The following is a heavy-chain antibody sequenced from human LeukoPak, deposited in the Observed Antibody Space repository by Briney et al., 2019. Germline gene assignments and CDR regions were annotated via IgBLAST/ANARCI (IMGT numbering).Heavy chain of an antibody. V-gene: IGHV2-70*11. D-gene: IGHD3-22*01. CDR1: GFSLSTSGMC. CDR3: ARLYYYDSSGYYYESGPFDY. J-gene: IGHJ4*02. CDR2: IDWDDDK. Sequence: ESGPTLVNPTQTLTLTCTFSGFSLSTSGMCGSWIRQPPGKALEWLARIDWDDDKYYSTSLKTRLTISKDTSKNQVVLTMTNMDPVDTATYYCARLYYYDSSGYYYESGPFDYWGQGTLVTVSS.